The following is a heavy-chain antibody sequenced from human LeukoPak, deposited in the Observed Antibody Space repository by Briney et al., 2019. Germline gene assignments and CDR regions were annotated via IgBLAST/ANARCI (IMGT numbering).Heavy chain of an antibody. CDR2: IYYSGTT. J-gene: IGHJ4*02. CDR1: DDSISSSSYY. D-gene: IGHD6-13*01. CDR3: ARVTGYMTEDYFDY. Sequence: PPETLSLTCTVSDDSISSSSYYWGWIRQPPGKGLEWIGTIYYSGTTYYNPSLKSRVTISVDTSKNQFSLRLSSVTAADTAVYYCARVTGYMTEDYFDYWGQGTLITVSS. V-gene: IGHV4-39*07.